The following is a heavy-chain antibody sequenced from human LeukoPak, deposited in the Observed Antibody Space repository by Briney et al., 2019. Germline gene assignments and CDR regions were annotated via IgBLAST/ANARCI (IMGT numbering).Heavy chain of an antibody. CDR3: ARAQTTLLLDY. CDR1: GYTFTSYG. D-gene: IGHD4-11*01. Sequence: GASVKVSCKASGYTFTSYGIIWVRQAPGQGLQWMGWISAHNGNTNYAQKLQGRVTMTTDTSTSTVYMELRSLRPDDTAVYYCARAQTTLLLDYWGQGTLVTVSS. CDR2: ISAHNGNT. V-gene: IGHV1-18*01. J-gene: IGHJ4*02.